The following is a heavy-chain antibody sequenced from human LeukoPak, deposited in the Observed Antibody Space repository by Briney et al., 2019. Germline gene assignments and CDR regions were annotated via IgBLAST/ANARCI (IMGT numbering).Heavy chain of an antibody. D-gene: IGHD3-10*01. CDR2: IYYSGST. CDR3: ARHWFGVHYYYYYMDV. V-gene: IGHV4-39*01. Sequence: SETLSLTCAVSGGSISSNSYYWGWIRQPPGKGLEWIGSIYYSGSTYYNPSLKSRVTISVDTSKNQFSLKLSSVTAADTAVYYCARHWFGVHYYYYYMDVWGKGTTVTISS. J-gene: IGHJ6*03. CDR1: GGSISSNSYY.